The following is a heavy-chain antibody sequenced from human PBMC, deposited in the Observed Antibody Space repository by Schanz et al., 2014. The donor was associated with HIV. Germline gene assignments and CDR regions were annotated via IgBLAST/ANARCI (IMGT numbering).Heavy chain of an antibody. CDR2: INPKIGTV. J-gene: IGHJ4*02. CDR1: GYTFTGYF. D-gene: IGHD3-9*01. Sequence: QVQLVQSGAEVKKPGASVKVSCKASGYTFTGYFMHWVRQAPGQGLEWVGVINPKIGTVTYGHRVQGRVTMTRDTSTRTVHMELSSLTSDDTAVYYCARGDILTGLYPYYFDSWGQGTLVTVSS. V-gene: IGHV1-2*02. CDR3: ARGDILTGLYPYYFDS.